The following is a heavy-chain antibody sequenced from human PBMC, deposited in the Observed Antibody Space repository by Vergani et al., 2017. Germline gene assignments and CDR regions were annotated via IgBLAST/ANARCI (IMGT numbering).Heavy chain of an antibody. Sequence: QVQLVQSGAEVKKPGASVKVSCKASGYTFTGYYMHWVRQAPGQGLEWMGWINPNSGGTNYAQKFQGRVTMTRDTSISTAYMELSRLRSDDTAVYYCARYPVPSMVAATGRWAYYYYYMDVWGKGTTVTVSS. CDR2: INPNSGGT. V-gene: IGHV1-2*02. D-gene: IGHD2-15*01. CDR1: GYTFTGYY. CDR3: ARYPVPSMVAATGRWAYYYYYMDV. J-gene: IGHJ6*03.